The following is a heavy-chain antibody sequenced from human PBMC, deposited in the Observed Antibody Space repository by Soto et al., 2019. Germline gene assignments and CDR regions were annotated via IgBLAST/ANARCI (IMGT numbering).Heavy chain of an antibody. CDR1: GYTFTNFG. CDR3: AGGGQAIAY. Sequence: QVQLVQSGAEVKKPGASVKVSCKASGYTFTNFGISWVRQTPGQGLEWMGWISAYNGNTNYAQNFQGRVTVTTDTTTRTGYMELSRVSSHDTAVYYSAGGGQAIAYWCQGTLVSVSS. CDR2: ISAYNGNT. V-gene: IGHV1-18*01. J-gene: IGHJ4*02. D-gene: IGHD3-16*01.